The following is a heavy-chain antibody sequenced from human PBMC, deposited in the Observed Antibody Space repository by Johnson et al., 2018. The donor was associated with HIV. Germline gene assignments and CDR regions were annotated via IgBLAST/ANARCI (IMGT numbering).Heavy chain of an antibody. V-gene: IGHV3-15*01. CDR1: GFIFSYTY. CDR2: IKSEADGETT. CDR3: ATDSEGHVFDI. Sequence: EVQLVESGGGVVQPGRSLRLSCAASGFIFSYTYMTWVRQAPGKGLEWVGRIKSEADGETTDYGAPVKGRFTISRDDSKNRVFLDMNNLKIEDTAMYYCATDSEGHVFDIWGQGTMVTVSS. J-gene: IGHJ3*02.